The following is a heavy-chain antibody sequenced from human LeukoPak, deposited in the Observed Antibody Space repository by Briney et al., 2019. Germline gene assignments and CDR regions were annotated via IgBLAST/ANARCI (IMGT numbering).Heavy chain of an antibody. Sequence: SETLSLTCTVSGGSISSYYWSWIRQPPGKGLEWIGYIYYSGSTNYNPSLKSRVTISVDTSKNQFSLKLSSVTAADTAVYYCARAPGYSSGWRFDYWGQGTLVTASS. CDR1: GGSISSYY. V-gene: IGHV4-59*01. CDR2: IYYSGST. J-gene: IGHJ4*02. D-gene: IGHD6-19*01. CDR3: ARAPGYSSGWRFDY.